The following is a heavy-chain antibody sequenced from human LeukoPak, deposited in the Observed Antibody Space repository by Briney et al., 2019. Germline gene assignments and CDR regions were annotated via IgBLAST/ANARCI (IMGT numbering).Heavy chain of an antibody. CDR2: ISSSSSTI. CDR1: GFTFSSYS. V-gene: IGHV3-48*01. D-gene: IGHD5-18*01. CDR3: ARNMDTAIGDY. J-gene: IGHJ4*02. Sequence: GGPLRLSCVASGFTFSSYSMNWVRQAPGKGLEWVSYISSSSSTIYYADSVKGRFTISRDNAKNSLYLQMNSLRAEDTAVYYCARNMDTAIGDYWGQGTLVTVSS.